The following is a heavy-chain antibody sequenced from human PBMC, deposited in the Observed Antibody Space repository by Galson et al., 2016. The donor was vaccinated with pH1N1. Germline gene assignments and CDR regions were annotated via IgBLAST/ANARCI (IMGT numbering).Heavy chain of an antibody. J-gene: IGHJ4*02. CDR2: IYYSGST. V-gene: IGHV4-39*07. Sequence: LSLTCTVSGASISSRSYYWAWIRQPPGKGLEWIGSIYYSGSTYYNPSLKSRVTISEDTSRNQFSLKLSSVTAADTAMYYCAKVSNSGDFWSGYYIDDWGQGTVVTVSA. CDR1: GASISSRSYY. CDR3: AKVSNSGDFWSGYYIDD. D-gene: IGHD3-3*01.